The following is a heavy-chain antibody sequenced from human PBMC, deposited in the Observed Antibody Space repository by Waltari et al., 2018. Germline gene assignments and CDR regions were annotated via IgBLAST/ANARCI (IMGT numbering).Heavy chain of an antibody. D-gene: IGHD3-9*01. CDR1: GSYFSDYW. V-gene: IGHV5-51*01. J-gene: IGHJ4*02. CDR3: GRGRAVDLIDY. Sequence: EVQLVQSGAEVKKPGESLKISCEASGSYFSDYWIGWVRQMPGKGLEWVAIIYPRDSDTRYSPSFQGQVNISADKSSNTAYLQWGSLKASDTAMYFCGRGRAVDLIDYWGQGTLVTVSS. CDR2: IYPRDSDT.